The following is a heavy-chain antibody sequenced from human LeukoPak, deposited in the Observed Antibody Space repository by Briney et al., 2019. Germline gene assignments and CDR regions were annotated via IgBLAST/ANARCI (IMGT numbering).Heavy chain of an antibody. Sequence: GSVHDSCKASVCTFTGYYMHWVGPAPGRGRAGMGCINTNSGGTNYAQKFQGRVTMTRDTSISTAYMELSRLRSDDTAVYYCARDPVGYCSGGSCYGYYFDYWGQGTLVTVSS. CDR1: VCTFTGYY. CDR2: INTNSGGT. V-gene: IGHV1-2*02. D-gene: IGHD2-15*01. CDR3: ARDPVGYCSGGSCYGYYFDY. J-gene: IGHJ4*02.